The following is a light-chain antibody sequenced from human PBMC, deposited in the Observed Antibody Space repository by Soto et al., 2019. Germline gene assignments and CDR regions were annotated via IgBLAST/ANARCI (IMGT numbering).Light chain of an antibody. CDR2: EVS. J-gene: IGLJ2*01. CDR3: CSYAGSSSVL. V-gene: IGLV2-23*02. CDR1: SSDVGNYNL. Sequence: QSALTQPASVSGSPGQSITTSCTGTSSDVGNYNLVSWYQQHPDKAPKFIIYEVSKRPSGVSDRFSGSKSGNTASLTISGLQAEDEADYYCCSYAGSSSVLFGGGTKLTVL.